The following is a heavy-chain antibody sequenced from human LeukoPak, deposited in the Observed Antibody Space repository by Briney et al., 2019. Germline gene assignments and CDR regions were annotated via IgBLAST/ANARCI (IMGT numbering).Heavy chain of an antibody. CDR1: GFTFSSCA. J-gene: IGHJ4*02. D-gene: IGHD6-6*01. CDR2: ITDDGGST. CDR3: TKGSSSSRPYYFDY. Sequence: PGGSLRLSCAASGFTFSSCAMSWVRQAPGKGLEWVSAITDDGGSTYHADSVKGRFTISRDNSKNTLYMQVHSLRVEDTALYYCTKGSSSSRPYYFDYWGQGTLVTVSS. V-gene: IGHV3-23*01.